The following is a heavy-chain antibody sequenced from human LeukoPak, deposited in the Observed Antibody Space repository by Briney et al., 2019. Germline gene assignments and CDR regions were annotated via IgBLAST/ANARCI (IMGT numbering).Heavy chain of an antibody. CDR1: GYTFASYD. Sequence: GASVKVSCKASGYTFASYDINWVRQATGQGLGYLGWMNPNSGHTGYAQKFQGRFTMTWDTSVSTAYMELSSLSSEETAVYYCARTLVRGLPGMDVWGQGTTVTVSS. CDR3: ARTLVRGLPGMDV. D-gene: IGHD3-10*01. V-gene: IGHV1-8*01. CDR2: MNPNSGHT. J-gene: IGHJ6*02.